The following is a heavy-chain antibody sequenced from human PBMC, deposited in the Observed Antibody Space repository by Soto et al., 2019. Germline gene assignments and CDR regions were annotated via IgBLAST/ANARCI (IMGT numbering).Heavy chain of an antibody. D-gene: IGHD4-17*01. CDR1: GFSLSTNGVG. J-gene: IGHJ4*02. V-gene: IGHV2-5*02. Sequence: QITLKESGPTLVKPTQTLTLTCTFSGFSLSTNGVGVGWIRQPPGKALEWLALIYWDDDKHYSPSLKSRLTIPKDPSKNQVVLTMTNMDPVDTGTYYCAHVEATVTKVWGQGTLVTVSA. CDR2: IYWDDDK. CDR3: AHVEATVTKV.